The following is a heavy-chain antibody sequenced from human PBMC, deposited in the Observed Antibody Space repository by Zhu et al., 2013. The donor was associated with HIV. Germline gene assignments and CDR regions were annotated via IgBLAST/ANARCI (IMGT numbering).Heavy chain of an antibody. CDR3: ARDAQSKRVAVHYYYYMDV. V-gene: IGHV1-46*01. D-gene: IGHD6-19*01. J-gene: IGHJ6*03. Sequence: QVQLVQSGAEVKKPGASVKVSCKASGYTFTSYYMHWVRQAPGQGLEWMGIINPSGGSTSYAQKFQGRVTMTRDTSTSTVYMELSSLRSEDTAVYYCARDAQSKRVAVHYYYYMDVWGKGTTVTVSS. CDR2: INPSGGST. CDR1: GYTFTSYY.